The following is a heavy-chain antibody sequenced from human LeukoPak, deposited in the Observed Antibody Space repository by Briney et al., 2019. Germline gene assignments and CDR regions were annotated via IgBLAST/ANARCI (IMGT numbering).Heavy chain of an antibody. CDR1: GYTLTGYY. CDR2: INPNTGGA. D-gene: IGHD3-22*01. Sequence: ASVKVSCKTAGYTLTGYYLHWVRQAPGQGLEWMGRINPNTGGANFAQMFQGRVTMTRDTSINTAYMELSRLRSDDTAVYYCARVYSMTVVDRRAYSLAFWGQGTLVTVSS. V-gene: IGHV1-2*02. CDR3: ARVYSMTVVDRRAYSLAF. J-gene: IGHJ4*02.